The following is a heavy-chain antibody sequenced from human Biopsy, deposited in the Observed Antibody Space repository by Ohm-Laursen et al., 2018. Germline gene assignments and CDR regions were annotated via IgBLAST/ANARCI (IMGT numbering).Heavy chain of an antibody. CDR2: INQAGTT. CDR3: GNEVHGRDY. D-gene: IGHD2-15*01. CDR1: GKTFSDYQ. V-gene: IGHV4-34*08. Sequence: SDTLSLTWAVFGKTFSDYQWSWIRQPPGKGLEWIGQINQAGTTNYNPSLKSRVSISADASKYEFSLRLTSVTAADTAVYSCGNEVHGRDYWGLGAQVTVSS. J-gene: IGHJ4*02.